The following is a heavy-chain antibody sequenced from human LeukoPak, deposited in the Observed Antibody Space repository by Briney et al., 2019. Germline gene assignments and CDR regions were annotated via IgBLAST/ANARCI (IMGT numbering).Heavy chain of an antibody. V-gene: IGHV3-53*04. CDR2: IYSGGST. D-gene: IGHD3-22*01. CDR1: GFTVSSDH. J-gene: IGHJ4*02. CDR3: VYFDAIMATGDY. Sequence: GGTLRLSCAASGFTVSSDHMNCVCQAPGKGLEWVSVIYSGGSTYYADSVKGRFTISRHDSQNTLYLQMNSLRADDTAVYYCVYFDAIMATGDYWGQGTLVTVSS.